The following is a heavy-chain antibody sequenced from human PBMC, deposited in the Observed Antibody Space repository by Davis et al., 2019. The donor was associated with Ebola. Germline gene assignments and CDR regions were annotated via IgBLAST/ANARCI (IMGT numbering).Heavy chain of an antibody. CDR2: VILKSGAT. CDR1: GYTFTDYN. V-gene: IGHV1-2*06. J-gene: IGHJ3*02. Sequence: ASVKVSCKASGYTFTDYNIHWMRQAPGQGLEWLGRVILKSGATNYAQKFQGRVTMTRDTSISTVYMELSSLRYDDTADYYCARAAFGGVNDAFDIWGQGTMVTVSS. CDR3: ARAAFGGVNDAFDI. D-gene: IGHD3-16*01.